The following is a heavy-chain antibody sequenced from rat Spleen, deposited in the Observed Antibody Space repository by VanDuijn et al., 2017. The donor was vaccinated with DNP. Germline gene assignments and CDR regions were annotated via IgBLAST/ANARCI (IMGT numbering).Heavy chain of an antibody. J-gene: IGHJ4*01. Sequence: EVKLVESGGGLVQPGRSMKLSCAASGFTFSSFPMAWVRQVPGKGLDWIASIPGGGGTTSYPDSVKGRFTISRDDARNTLYLQMNSLRSEDPATYYCTRVGDFHDGGDGDVLDVWGQGTSVTVSS. V-gene: IGHV5-46*01. D-gene: IGHD1-12*02. CDR3: TRVGDFHDGGDGDVLDV. CDR1: GFTFSSFP. CDR2: IPGGGGTT.